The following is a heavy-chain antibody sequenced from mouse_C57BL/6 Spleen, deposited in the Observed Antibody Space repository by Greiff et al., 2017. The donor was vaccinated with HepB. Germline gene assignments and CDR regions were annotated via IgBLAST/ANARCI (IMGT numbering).Heavy chain of an antibody. V-gene: IGHV1-42*01. Sequence: VQLQQSGPELVKPGASVKISCKASGYSFTGYYMNWVKQSPEKSLEWIGEINPSTGGTTYNQKFKAKATLTVDKSSSTAYMQLKSLTSEDSAVYYCARFYGNYFSFDYWGQGTTLTVSS. CDR2: INPSTGGT. CDR1: GYSFTGYY. D-gene: IGHD2-1*01. J-gene: IGHJ2*01. CDR3: ARFYGNYFSFDY.